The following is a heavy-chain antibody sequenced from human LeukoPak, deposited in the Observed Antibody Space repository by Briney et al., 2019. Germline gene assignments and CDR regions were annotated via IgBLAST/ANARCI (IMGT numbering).Heavy chain of an antibody. V-gene: IGHV3-7*03. CDR2: IKQDGSEN. D-gene: IGHD2-8*02. CDR3: VSRRCTATACFAASFNCFDY. CDR1: GLIFSSYW. J-gene: IGHJ4*02. Sequence: GESLRLSCTASGLIFSSYWLTWVRQAPGKVLEWVANIKQDGSENMYVASVKGRFTISRDDTKNSSYLQMNSLRDEDTAVYHCVSRRCTATACFAASFNCFDYWGQGTLVTVSS.